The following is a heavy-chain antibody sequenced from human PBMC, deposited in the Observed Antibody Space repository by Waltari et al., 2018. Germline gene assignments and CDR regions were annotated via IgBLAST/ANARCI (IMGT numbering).Heavy chain of an antibody. CDR3: AKRTGDYEYFDL. CDR2: IRSDGNNR. J-gene: IGHJ2*01. V-gene: IGHV3-30*02. Sequence: VQLVESGGGVVQHGGSLRLSCAASGFTFSTYGMHWVRQAPGKGLEWVAFIRSDGNNRYYADSLKGRFTISRDNSQNTLYLQMSSLRAEDTAVYYCAKRTGDYEYFDLWGRGTLVTVSS. D-gene: IGHD4-17*01. CDR1: GFTFSTYG.